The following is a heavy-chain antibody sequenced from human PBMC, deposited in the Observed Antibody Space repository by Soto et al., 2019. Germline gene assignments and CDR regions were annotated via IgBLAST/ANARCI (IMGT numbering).Heavy chain of an antibody. Sequence: TLSLTCTVSGGSISSGGYYWGWIRQHPGKGLEWIGYIYYSGSTYYNPSLKSRVTISVDTSKNQFSLKLSSVTAADTAVYYCARGVDYDFWNGAAQDPWGQGTLVTVSS. V-gene: IGHV4-31*03. J-gene: IGHJ5*02. CDR1: GGSISSGGYY. D-gene: IGHD3-3*01. CDR3: ARGVDYDFWNGAAQDP. CDR2: IYYSGST.